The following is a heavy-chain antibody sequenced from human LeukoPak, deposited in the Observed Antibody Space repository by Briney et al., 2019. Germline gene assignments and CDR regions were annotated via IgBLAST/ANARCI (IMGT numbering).Heavy chain of an antibody. CDR2: IYYTGT. CDR1: GGSVTDYY. Sequence: YPSETLSLTCTVSGGSVTDYYWSWIRQSPGKGLEWIGYIYYTGTSYNPSLKSRVTISADTSKNQFSLKLISVTAADTAVYYCASRKLGNDYWGQGTLVTVSS. J-gene: IGHJ4*02. CDR3: ASRKLGNDY. D-gene: IGHD7-27*01. V-gene: IGHV4-59*02.